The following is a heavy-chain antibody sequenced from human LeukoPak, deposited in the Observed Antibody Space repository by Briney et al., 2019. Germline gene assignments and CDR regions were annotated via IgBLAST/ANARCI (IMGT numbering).Heavy chain of an antibody. CDR2: IYPGDSDT. CDR1: GYSFTSYW. V-gene: IGHV5-51*01. D-gene: IGHD2-2*01. J-gene: IGHJ4*02. Sequence: GASLQISCKGSGYSFTSYWIGWVRPLPGKGLEWMGIIYPGDSDTRYSPSFQGQVTISADKSISTAYLQWSSLKASDTAMYYCARYQLLRARSFDYWGQGTLVTVSS. CDR3: ARYQLLRARSFDY.